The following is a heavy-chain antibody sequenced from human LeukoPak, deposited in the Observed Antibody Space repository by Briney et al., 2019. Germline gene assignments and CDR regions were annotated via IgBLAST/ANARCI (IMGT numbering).Heavy chain of an antibody. CDR3: ARDVGGSLDY. V-gene: IGHV3-7*01. J-gene: IGHJ4*02. CDR1: GFTFRNYW. D-gene: IGHD1-26*01. Sequence: GGSLRLSCAASGFTFRNYWMAWVRQAPGKGLEWVANIKEDESAKHQADSVKGRFTIPRDNAQNSVYLQMTSLRGEDTAVYYCARDVGGSLDYWGQGTLVTVSS. CDR2: IKEDESAK.